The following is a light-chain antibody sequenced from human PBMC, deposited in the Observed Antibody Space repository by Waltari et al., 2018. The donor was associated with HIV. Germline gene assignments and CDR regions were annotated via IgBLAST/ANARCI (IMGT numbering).Light chain of an antibody. CDR3: AARDDSLNAWV. CDR2: XNN. V-gene: IGLV1-44*01. CDR1: NSNAGRKP. Sequence: QSVXTQPPSASGTPGRRVTIXCSXNNSNAGRKPVNWYRQVPGTAPKLLMFXNNQRPSGVPDRFSXXKSXTSASLAIRGLKSEDEADYYCAARDDSLNAWVFGGGTKVTVL. J-gene: IGLJ3*02.